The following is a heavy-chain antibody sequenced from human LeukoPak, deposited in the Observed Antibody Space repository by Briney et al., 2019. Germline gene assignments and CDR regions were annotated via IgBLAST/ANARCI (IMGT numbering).Heavy chain of an antibody. CDR2: IYYTGST. V-gene: IGHV4-59*08. CDR3: ARHTQYSSSWIDY. D-gene: IGHD6-13*01. CDR1: GDSISSSY. J-gene: IGHJ4*02. Sequence: SETLSLTCTVSGDSISSSYWSWSWIRQPPGEGLEWIGYIYYTGSTEKNPSLKSRVTISVDTSKNQFSLKLRSVTAADTAVYYCARHTQYSSSWIDYWGQGTLVTVSS.